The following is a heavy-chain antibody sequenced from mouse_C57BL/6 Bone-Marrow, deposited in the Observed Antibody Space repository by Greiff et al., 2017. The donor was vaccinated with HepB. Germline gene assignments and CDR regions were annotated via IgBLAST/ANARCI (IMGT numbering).Heavy chain of an antibody. CDR2: ISYDGSN. J-gene: IGHJ1*03. D-gene: IGHD1-1*01. Sequence: EVQLVESGPGLVKPSQSLSLTCSVTGYSITSGYYWNWIRQFPGNKLEWMGYISYDGSNNYNPSLKNRISITRDTSKNQFFLKLNSVTTEDTATYYCARDGSNWYFDVWGTGTTVTVSS. V-gene: IGHV3-6*01. CDR3: ARDGSNWYFDV. CDR1: GYSITSGYY.